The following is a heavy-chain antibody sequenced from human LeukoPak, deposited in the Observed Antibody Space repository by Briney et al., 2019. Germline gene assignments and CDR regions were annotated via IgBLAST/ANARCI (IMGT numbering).Heavy chain of an antibody. CDR2: ITPVFGTA. CDR3: ARDSSEFRSLIPH. D-gene: IGHD2-21*01. CDR1: GYAFTTYD. J-gene: IGHJ1*01. Sequence: SVKVSCKASGYAFTTYDINWVRQATGQGLEWMGGITPVFGTAHYAQQFQGRVTITADESTSTAYLELSSLRSGDTAVYYCARDSSEFRSLIPHWGQGTLVTVSS. V-gene: IGHV1-69*13.